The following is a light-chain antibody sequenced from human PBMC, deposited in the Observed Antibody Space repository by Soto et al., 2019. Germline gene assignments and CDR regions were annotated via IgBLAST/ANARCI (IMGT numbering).Light chain of an antibody. V-gene: IGKV3-15*01. J-gene: IGKJ5*01. CDR3: QQYYDWPPRT. CDR2: GAS. CDR1: QSISSS. Sequence: EIVITRSQATLSLAPGERATLSCRASQSISSSLAWYQHKPYQAPSLLIYGASTRATGIPARFSGSGSGTEFTLTISSLQSEDFALYSCQQYYDWPPRTFGLGTPLEI.